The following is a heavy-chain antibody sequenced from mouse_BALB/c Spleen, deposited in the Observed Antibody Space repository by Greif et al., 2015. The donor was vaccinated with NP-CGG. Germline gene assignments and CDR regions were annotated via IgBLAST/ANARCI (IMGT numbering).Heavy chain of an antibody. CDR2: ISSGGSYT. CDR1: GFTFSSYG. J-gene: IGHJ2*01. V-gene: IGHV5-6*01. Sequence: EVKVVDSGGDLVKPGGSLKLSCAASGFTFSSYGMSWVRQTPDKRLEWVATISSGGSYTYYPDSVKGRFTISRDNAKNTLYLQMSSLKSEDTAMYYCASLGPYWGQGTTLTVSS. D-gene: IGHD3-1*01. CDR3: ASLGPY.